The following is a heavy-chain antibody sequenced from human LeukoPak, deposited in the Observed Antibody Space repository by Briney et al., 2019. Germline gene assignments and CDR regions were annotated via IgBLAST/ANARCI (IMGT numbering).Heavy chain of an antibody. V-gene: IGHV3-48*03. D-gene: IGHD1-26*01. Sequence: GGSLSLSCAPSGFIFSAYEMNCVRQAPGKGLEWVSYISSIGSTISYADSARSRFTVSRDNDKNTLYLQMDSLRVEDTAVYYCTRDDSKWGRHGMDVWGQGTRVTVSS. CDR2: ISSIGSTI. CDR3: TRDDSKWGRHGMDV. J-gene: IGHJ6*02. CDR1: GFIFSAYE.